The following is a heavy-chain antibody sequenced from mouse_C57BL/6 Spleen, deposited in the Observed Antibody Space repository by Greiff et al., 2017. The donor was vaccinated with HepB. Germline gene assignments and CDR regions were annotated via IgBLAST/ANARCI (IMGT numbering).Heavy chain of an antibody. Sequence: VKLQQSGAELMKPGASVKLSCKATGYTFTGYWIEWVKQRPGHGLEWIGEILPGSGSTNYNEKFKGKATFTADTSSNTAYMQISSLTTEDSAIYYCASSVGGYDYAGGFAYWGQGTLVTVSA. CDR1: GYTFTGYW. CDR3: ASSVGGYDYAGGFAY. J-gene: IGHJ3*01. CDR2: ILPGSGST. V-gene: IGHV1-9*01. D-gene: IGHD2-4*01.